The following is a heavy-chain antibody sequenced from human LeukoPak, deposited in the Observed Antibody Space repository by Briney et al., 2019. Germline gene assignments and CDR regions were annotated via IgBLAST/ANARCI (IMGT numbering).Heavy chain of an antibody. CDR2: IYYTGST. D-gene: IGHD2-15*01. CDR3: ARAAGLGYCSGGSCTTTFDY. V-gene: IGHV4-59*08. CDR1: GGSISSYF. Sequence: SETLSLTCTVSGGSISSYFWSWIRQPPGKELEWIGYIYYTGSTKYNPSLRSRVTISVDTSKNQFSLRLSSVTAADTAVYYCARAAGLGYCSGGSCTTTFDYWGQGTLVTVSS. J-gene: IGHJ4*02.